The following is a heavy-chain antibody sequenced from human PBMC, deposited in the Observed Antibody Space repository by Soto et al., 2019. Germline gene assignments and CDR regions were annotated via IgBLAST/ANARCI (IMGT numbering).Heavy chain of an antibody. CDR2: IGTAGDT. V-gene: IGHV3-13*01. CDR1: GFTFSSYD. CDR3: ARAGQWELPDY. D-gene: IGHD1-26*01. J-gene: IGHJ4*02. Sequence: GGSLRLSCAASGFTFSSYDMHWVRQATGKGLEWVSAIGTAGDTYYPGSVKGRFTVSRENAKNSLYLQMNSLRAGDTAVYYCARAGQWELPDYWGQGTLVTVSS.